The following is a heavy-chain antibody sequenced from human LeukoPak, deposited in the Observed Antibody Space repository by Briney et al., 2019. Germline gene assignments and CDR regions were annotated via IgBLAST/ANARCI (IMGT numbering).Heavy chain of an antibody. CDR1: GFTFSSYA. CDR2: IKQDGSEK. J-gene: IGHJ3*02. Sequence: GGSLRLSCAASGFTFSSYAMSWVRQAPGKGLEWVANIKQDGSEKYYVDSVKGRFTISRDNAKNSLYLQMNSLRAEDTAVYYCASAGTPGAFDIWGQGTMVTVSS. V-gene: IGHV3-7*05. CDR3: ASAGTPGAFDI. D-gene: IGHD1-7*01.